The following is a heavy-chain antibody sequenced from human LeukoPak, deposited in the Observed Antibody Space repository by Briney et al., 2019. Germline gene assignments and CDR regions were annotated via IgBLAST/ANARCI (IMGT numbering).Heavy chain of an antibody. V-gene: IGHV3-7*01. CDR1: GFTFSRFW. D-gene: IGHD4-11*01. Sequence: GGSLRLSCTASGFTFSRFWMSWVRQGPGKGLEWVANIKEDGSETYYVDSVKGRFTISRDNAKNSLYLQVNSLRAEDTAVYYCARDLDYSTGFDYWGQGALVTVSS. CDR3: ARDLDYSTGFDY. J-gene: IGHJ4*02. CDR2: IKEDGSET.